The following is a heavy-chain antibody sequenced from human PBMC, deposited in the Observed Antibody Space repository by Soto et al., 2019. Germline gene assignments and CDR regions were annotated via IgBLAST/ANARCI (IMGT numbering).Heavy chain of an antibody. J-gene: IGHJ3*02. Sequence: TLSLTGPVSGASISSGGYYWSWIRQHPGKGLEWIGYIYYSGSTYYNPSLKSRVTISVDTSKNQFSLKLSSVTAADTAVYYCAREQLWLGDAFDIWGQGTMVTVSS. V-gene: IGHV4-31*03. CDR1: GASISSGGYY. D-gene: IGHD5-18*01. CDR3: AREQLWLGDAFDI. CDR2: IYYSGST.